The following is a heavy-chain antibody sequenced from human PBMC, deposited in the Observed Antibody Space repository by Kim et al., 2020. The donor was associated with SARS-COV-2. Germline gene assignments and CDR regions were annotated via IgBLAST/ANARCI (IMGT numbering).Heavy chain of an antibody. CDR3: ARAWFGALLLDYYCMDV. D-gene: IGHD3-10*01. CDR2: TYYRSKWYN. V-gene: IGHV6-1*01. J-gene: IGHJ6*02. CDR1: GDSVSSNSAA. Sequence: SQTLSLTCAISGDSVSSNSAAWNWIRQSPSRGLEWLGRTYYRSKWYNDYAVSVKSRITINPDTSKNQFSLQLNSVTPEDTAVYYCARAWFGALLLDYYCMDVWGQGTTVTVSS.